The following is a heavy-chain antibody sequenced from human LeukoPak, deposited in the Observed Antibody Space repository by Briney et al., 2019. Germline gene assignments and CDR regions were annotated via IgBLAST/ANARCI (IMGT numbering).Heavy chain of an antibody. V-gene: IGHV1-2*02. CDR2: INPNSGGT. Sequence: QGLEWMGWINPNSGGTNYAQKFQGRVTMTRDTSISTAYMELSRLRSDDTAVYYCARDNMDVWGKGTTVTVSS. J-gene: IGHJ6*03. CDR3: ARDNMDV.